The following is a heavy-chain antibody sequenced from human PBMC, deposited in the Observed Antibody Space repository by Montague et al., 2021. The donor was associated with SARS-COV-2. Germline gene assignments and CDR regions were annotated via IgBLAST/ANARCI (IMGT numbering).Heavy chain of an antibody. CDR1: GGSISNYY. CDR3: ATVGQTQLLFGTRYYALDA. J-gene: IGHJ6*02. Sequence: SETLSLTCTVSGGSISNYYWSWIRQPPGRGLQWIGYIYYSGSTNYNPSLKSRVTISVDTSKNHFTLRLSSVTAADTAVYYCATVGQTQLLFGTRYYALDAWGQGSMVTVSS. D-gene: IGHD2-2*01. V-gene: IGHV4-59*01. CDR2: IYYSGST.